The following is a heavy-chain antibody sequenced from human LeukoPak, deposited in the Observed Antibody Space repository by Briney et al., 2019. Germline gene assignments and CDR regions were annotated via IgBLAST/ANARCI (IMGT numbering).Heavy chain of an antibody. CDR2: ISGSGGST. V-gene: IGHV3-23*01. D-gene: IGHD5-18*01. CDR3: ARHPDTAMEELGY. Sequence: PVGSLRLSCAASGFTFSSYAMSWVRQAPGKGLEWVSAISGSGGSTYYADSVKGRFTISRDNSKNTLYLQMNSLRAEDTAVYYCARHPDTAMEELGYWGQGTLVTVSS. CDR1: GFTFSSYA. J-gene: IGHJ4*02.